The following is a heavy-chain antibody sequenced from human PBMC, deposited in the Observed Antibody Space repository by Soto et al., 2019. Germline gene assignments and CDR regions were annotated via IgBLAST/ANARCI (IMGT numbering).Heavy chain of an antibody. CDR1: GFTFSTYW. Sequence: GGSLRLSCAASGFTFSTYWMSWVRQAPGKGLEWVGNIKQDGSGGNYVDSVKGRFTISRDNANHSLYLQMNSLRAEDTAVYYCARDRGPPRYLYYGMDVWGQGTTVTVSS. J-gene: IGHJ6*02. D-gene: IGHD3-10*01. CDR3: ARDRGPPRYLYYGMDV. V-gene: IGHV3-7*01. CDR2: IKQDGSGG.